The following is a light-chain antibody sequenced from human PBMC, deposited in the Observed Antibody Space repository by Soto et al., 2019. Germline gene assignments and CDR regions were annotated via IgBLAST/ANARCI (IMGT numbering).Light chain of an antibody. V-gene: IGLV2-14*01. CDR1: SSDVGGYNY. J-gene: IGLJ1*01. CDR2: EVI. CDR3: ISYTSISTLV. Sequence: QSVLTQPASVSGCPGQSITISCTGTSSDVGGYNYVSWYQQHPGKAPKVIIYEVINRPSGVSNRFSGSKSGNTASLTISGLQAEDEADYYCISYTSISTLVFGTGTKVTVL.